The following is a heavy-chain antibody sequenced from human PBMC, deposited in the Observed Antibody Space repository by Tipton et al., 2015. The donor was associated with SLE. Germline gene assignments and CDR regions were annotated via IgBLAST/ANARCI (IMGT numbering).Heavy chain of an antibody. CDR2: IDYSGST. CDR3: ARLGTEWAYVDV. Sequence: TLSLTCTVSGGSISSGSYCWSWIRQPAGKGLEWIGYIDYSGSTNYNPPLKSRVTISVDTSKNQFSLQLNSVTPEDTAVYYCARLGTEWAYVDVWGKGTTVTVSS. V-gene: IGHV4-61*10. D-gene: IGHD1-14*01. J-gene: IGHJ6*04. CDR1: GGSISSGSYC.